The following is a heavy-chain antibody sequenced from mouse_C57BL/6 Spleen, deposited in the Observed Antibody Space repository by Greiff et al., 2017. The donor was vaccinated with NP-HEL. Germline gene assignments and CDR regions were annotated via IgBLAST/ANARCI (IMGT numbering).Heavy chain of an antibody. V-gene: IGHV1-82*01. D-gene: IGHD2-4*01. CDR1: GYAFSSSW. J-gene: IGHJ1*03. CDR2: IYPGDGDT. CDR3: ERGNYYDCAWDFDV. Sequence: QVHVKQSGPELVKPGASVKISCKASGYAFSSSWMNWVKQRPGKGLEWIGRIYPGDGDTKYNGKFKGKATLTADKSSSTAYMQLSSLTSEDSAVYVGERGNYYDCAWDFDVWGKGTTVTVSS.